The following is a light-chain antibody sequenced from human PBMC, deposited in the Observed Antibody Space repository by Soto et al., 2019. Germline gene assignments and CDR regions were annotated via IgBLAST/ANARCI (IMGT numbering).Light chain of an antibody. CDR2: DAS. CDR1: QDMNIY. CDR3: EQYLSFPPT. J-gene: IGKJ2*01. Sequence: IQMTPSPPSLSASVGDRVTITCQASQDMNIYLNWFHQIPGKAPRLLIYDASTLDTGVSARFSGSGSGTDSRLTIANLQPEDVGTYFCEQYLSFPPTFGQGTKLDI. V-gene: IGKV1-33*01.